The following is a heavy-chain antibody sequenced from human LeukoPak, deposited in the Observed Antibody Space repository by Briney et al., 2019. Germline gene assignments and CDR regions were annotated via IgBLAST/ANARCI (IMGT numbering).Heavy chain of an antibody. J-gene: IGHJ5*02. CDR2: IIPILGIA. CDR3: ARGGERVGGSYLFP. D-gene: IGHD1-26*01. CDR1: GGTFSSYA. Sequence: SSVEVSCKASGGTFSSYAISWVRQAPGQGLEWMGRIIPILGIANYAQKFQGRVTITADKSTSTAYMELSSLRSEDTAVYYCARGGERVGGSYLFPWGQGTLVTVSS. V-gene: IGHV1-69*04.